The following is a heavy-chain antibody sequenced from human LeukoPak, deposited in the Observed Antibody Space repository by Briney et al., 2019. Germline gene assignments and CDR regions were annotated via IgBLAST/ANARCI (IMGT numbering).Heavy chain of an antibody. J-gene: IGHJ4*02. Sequence: SETLSLTCAVYGGSFSDYYWSWIRQPPGKGLEWIGEVNHSGITIYNPSLKSRVTISVDTPKNQFSLKVTFVTAADTADYYCARPAVRGVMGRYFDYWGQGTLVTVSS. CDR1: GGSFSDYY. CDR3: ARPAVRGVMGRYFDY. V-gene: IGHV4-34*01. CDR2: VNHSGIT. D-gene: IGHD3-10*01.